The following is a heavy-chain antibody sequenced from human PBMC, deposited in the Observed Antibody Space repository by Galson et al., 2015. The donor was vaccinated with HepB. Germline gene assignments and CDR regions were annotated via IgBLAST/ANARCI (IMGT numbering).Heavy chain of an antibody. Sequence: SLRLSCAASGRTFSNHPMHWVRQAPGKGLEWVALTSYDGSNKYYADSVKGRFTISRDNSKKTLYLQMSGLRADDTAVYFCTTGSAAGRDYWGQGTLVIVSS. D-gene: IGHD1-14*01. J-gene: IGHJ4*02. CDR2: TSYDGSNK. V-gene: IGHV3-30*14. CDR1: GRTFSNHP. CDR3: TTGSAAGRDY.